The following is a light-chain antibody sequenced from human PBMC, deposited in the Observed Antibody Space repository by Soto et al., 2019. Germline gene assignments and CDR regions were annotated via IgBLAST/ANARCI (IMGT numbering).Light chain of an antibody. Sequence: EIVMTQSPATLSVSPGERGTLSCRASQSVSSNLAWYQQKPGQAPRLLIYGASTRATGIPARFSGSGSGTEFTLTISSRQSEDFAVYYCQQYNNWPPFTFGPGTTVDIK. CDR2: GAS. V-gene: IGKV3-15*01. CDR1: QSVSSN. J-gene: IGKJ3*01. CDR3: QQYNNWPPFT.